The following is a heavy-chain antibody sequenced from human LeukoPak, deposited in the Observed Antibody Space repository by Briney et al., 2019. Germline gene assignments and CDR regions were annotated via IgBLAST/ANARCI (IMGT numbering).Heavy chain of an antibody. D-gene: IGHD2-2*01. CDR3: ARLSSPRVTVLVPAATFDY. Sequence: GESLKISRKGSGYSFTNYWIGWVRQMPGKGLEWMGIIYPGDSDTRYNPSFQGQVTISADKSISTAYLQWSSLKASDTAMYYCARLSSPRVTVLVPAATFDYWGQGTLVTVSS. J-gene: IGHJ4*02. CDR2: IYPGDSDT. CDR1: GYSFTNYW. V-gene: IGHV5-51*01.